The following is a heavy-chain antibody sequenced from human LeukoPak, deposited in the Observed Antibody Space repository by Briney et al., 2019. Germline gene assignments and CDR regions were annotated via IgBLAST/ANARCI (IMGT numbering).Heavy chain of an antibody. CDR2: VSGSGTTT. CDR1: GFTFNSYD. D-gene: IGHD3-10*01. V-gene: IGHV3-23*01. CDR3: ARAKPKNMVRGLIMRRESRYYFDY. J-gene: IGHJ4*02. Sequence: GGTLRLSCAASGFTFNSYDMNWVRLAPGKGLEWVSGVSGSGTTTYYADSMKGRFTISRDNSKSTLYIQMNSLRAEDTAVYYCARAKPKNMVRGLIMRRESRYYFDYWGQGTLVTVSS.